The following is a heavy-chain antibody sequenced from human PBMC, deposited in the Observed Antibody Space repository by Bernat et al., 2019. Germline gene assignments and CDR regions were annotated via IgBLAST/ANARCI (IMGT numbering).Heavy chain of an antibody. D-gene: IGHD3-3*01. CDR2: ISSSSSYI. CDR1: GFTFSSYS. V-gene: IGHV3-21*01. CDR3: ARPALREFLEWSTLPWFDP. J-gene: IGHJ5*02. Sequence: EVQLVESGGGLVKPGGSLRLSCAASGFTFSSYSMNWVRQAPGKGLEWVSSISSSSSYIYYADAVKARFTISRDNAKNSLYLQMNSLRAEDTAVYYCARPALREFLEWSTLPWFDPWGQGTLVTVSS.